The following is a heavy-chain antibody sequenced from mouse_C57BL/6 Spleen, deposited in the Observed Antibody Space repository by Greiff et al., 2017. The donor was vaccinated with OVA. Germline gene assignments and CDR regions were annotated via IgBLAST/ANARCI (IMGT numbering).Heavy chain of an antibody. CDR1: GFSLTSYG. J-gene: IGHJ2*01. D-gene: IGHD2-1*01. Sequence: VKLVESGPGLVAPSQSLSITCTVSGFSLTSYGVHWVRQPPGKGLEWLVVIWSDGSTTYNSALKSRLGISKDNSKSQVFLKMNSLQTDATAMYYWARHHGNYIDYWGQGTTLTVSS. CDR2: IWSDGST. V-gene: IGHV2-6-1*01. CDR3: ARHHGNYIDY.